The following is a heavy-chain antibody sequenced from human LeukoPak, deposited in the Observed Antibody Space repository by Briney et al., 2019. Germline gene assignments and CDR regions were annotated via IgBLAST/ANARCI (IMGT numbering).Heavy chain of an antibody. CDR1: GGSISSYY. V-gene: IGHV4-59*01. J-gene: IGHJ4*02. D-gene: IGHD6-19*01. CDR3: ARERGAVAFDY. Sequence: KTSETLSLTCTVSGGSISSYYWNWIRQPPGKGLEWIGYIYYSGSTNYNPSLKSRVTISVDTSKNQFSLKLSSVTAADTAVYYCARERGAVAFDYWGQGTLVTVSS. CDR2: IYYSGST.